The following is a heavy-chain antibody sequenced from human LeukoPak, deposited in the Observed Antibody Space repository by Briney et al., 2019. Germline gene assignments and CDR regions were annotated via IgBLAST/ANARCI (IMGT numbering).Heavy chain of an antibody. Sequence: GGSLRLSCAASGFTFSSYAMHWVRQAPGKGLEWVAVISYDGSNKYYADSVKGRFTISRDNSKNTLYLQMNSLRAEDTAVYYCARGGAARQQLVYSYGMDVWGQGTTVTVSS. D-gene: IGHD6-13*01. CDR3: ARGGAARQQLVYSYGMDV. V-gene: IGHV3-30-3*01. CDR2: ISYDGSNK. J-gene: IGHJ6*02. CDR1: GFTFSSYA.